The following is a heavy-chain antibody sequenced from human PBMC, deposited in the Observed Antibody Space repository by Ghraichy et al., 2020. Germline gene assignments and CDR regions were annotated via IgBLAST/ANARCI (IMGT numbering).Heavy chain of an antibody. D-gene: IGHD4-17*01. CDR1: GGSISSSSYY. J-gene: IGHJ3*02. Sequence: SETLSLTCTVSGGSISSSSYYWGWIRQPPGKGLEWIGSIYYSGSTYYNPSLKSRVTISVDTSKNQFSLKLSSVTAADTAVYYCARPDYDRGAFDIWGQGTMVTVSS. CDR2: IYYSGST. V-gene: IGHV4-39*01. CDR3: ARPDYDRGAFDI.